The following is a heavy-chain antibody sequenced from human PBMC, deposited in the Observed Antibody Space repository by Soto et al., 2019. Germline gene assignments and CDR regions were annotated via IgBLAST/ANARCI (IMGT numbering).Heavy chain of an antibody. V-gene: IGHV3-49*03. CDR2: IRSRAYGGTT. J-gene: IGHJ6*03. CDR1: GFTLGDYA. CDR3: ARDSGYCRSASCLVYYMDV. Sequence: GGSLRLSCTGSGFTLGDYALSWFRQAPGKGLEWVGFIRSRAYGGTTEYAASVKGRFTISRDDSKRIAFLQMNSLKTEDTAMYYCARDSGYCRSASCLVYYMDVWGKGTTVTVSS. D-gene: IGHD2-2*01.